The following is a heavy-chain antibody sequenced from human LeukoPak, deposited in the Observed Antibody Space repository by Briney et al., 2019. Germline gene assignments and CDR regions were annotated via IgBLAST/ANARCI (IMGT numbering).Heavy chain of an antibody. CDR2: INWNGGST. CDR1: GFTFDDYG. Sequence: GGTLRLSCAASGFTFDDYGMSWVRQAPGKGLEWVSGINWNGGSTGYADSVKGRFTISRDNAKNSLYLQMNSLRAEDTALYYCARDASGGGWYVVEYFQHWGQGTLVTVSS. CDR3: ARDASGGGWYVVEYFQH. J-gene: IGHJ1*01. V-gene: IGHV3-20*04. D-gene: IGHD6-19*01.